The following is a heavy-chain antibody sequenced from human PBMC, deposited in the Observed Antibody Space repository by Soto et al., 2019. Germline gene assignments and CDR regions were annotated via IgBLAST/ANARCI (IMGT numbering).Heavy chain of an antibody. CDR3: ARGSGDYVWGSYRYAIDY. CDR1: GGSFSGYY. CDR2: INHSGST. D-gene: IGHD3-16*02. J-gene: IGHJ4*02. V-gene: IGHV4-34*01. Sequence: PSETLSLTCAVYGGSFSGYYWSWIRQPPGKGLEWIGEINHSGSTNYNPSLKSRVTISVDTSKNQFSLKLSSVTAADTAVYYCARGSGDYVWGSYRYAIDYWGQGTPVTVSS.